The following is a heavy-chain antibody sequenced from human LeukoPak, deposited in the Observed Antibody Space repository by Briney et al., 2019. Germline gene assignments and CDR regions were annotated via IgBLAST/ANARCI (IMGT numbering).Heavy chain of an antibody. Sequence: GGSLRLSCAASGFTFSNYWMSWVRQAPGKGLEWVALIRSGGSKFYADSVKGRFTISRDNSKNTVFLQMNSLRPEDTAVYYCAKDRDDYGNDWWGQGTLVTVSS. CDR2: IRSGGSK. CDR1: GFTFSNYW. J-gene: IGHJ4*02. CDR3: AKDRDDYGNDW. D-gene: IGHD4-17*01. V-gene: IGHV3-30*02.